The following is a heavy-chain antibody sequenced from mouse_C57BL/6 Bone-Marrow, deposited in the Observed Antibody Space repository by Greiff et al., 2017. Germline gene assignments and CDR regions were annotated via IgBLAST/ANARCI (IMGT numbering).Heavy chain of an antibody. CDR3: ARWDNGSSYAMDY. Sequence: EVKLMESGPGLAKPSQSLSLTCSVSGYSITSDYWNWIRKFPGNKLEYMGYRSYSGSTYYNPALKSRISITRDTSKNKYYLQLNSVTTEDTATYYCARWDNGSSYAMDYWGQGTSVTVAS. CDR1: GYSITSDY. D-gene: IGHD1-1*01. J-gene: IGHJ4*01. V-gene: IGHV3-8*01. CDR2: RSYSGST.